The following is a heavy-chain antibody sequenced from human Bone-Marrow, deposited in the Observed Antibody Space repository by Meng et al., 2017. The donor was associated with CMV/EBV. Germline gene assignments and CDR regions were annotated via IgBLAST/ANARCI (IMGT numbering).Heavy chain of an antibody. D-gene: IGHD6-13*01. CDR2: IIPILGIA. Sequence: SVKVSCKASGYTFTGYYMHWVRQAPGQGLEWMGGIIPILGIANYAQKFQGRVTITADKSTSTAYMELSSLRSEDTAVYYCASLAAAGANWFDPWGQGTLVTVSS. CDR1: GYTFTGYY. V-gene: IGHV1-69*10. CDR3: ASLAAAGANWFDP. J-gene: IGHJ5*02.